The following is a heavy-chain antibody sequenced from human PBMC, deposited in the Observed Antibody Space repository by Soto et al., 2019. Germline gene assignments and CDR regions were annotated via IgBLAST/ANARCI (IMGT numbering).Heavy chain of an antibody. D-gene: IGHD2-2*01. V-gene: IGHV3-30-3*01. CDR3: ARGPSSLTRFDY. J-gene: IGHJ4*02. CDR1: GFAFSSYA. CDR2: ISYDGSNK. Sequence: GGSLRLSCAASGFAFSSYAMHWFRQAPGKGLEWVAVISYDGSNKYYADSVKGRFTISRDNSKNTLYLQMNSLRAEDTAVYYCARGPSSLTRFDYWGQGTLVTVSS.